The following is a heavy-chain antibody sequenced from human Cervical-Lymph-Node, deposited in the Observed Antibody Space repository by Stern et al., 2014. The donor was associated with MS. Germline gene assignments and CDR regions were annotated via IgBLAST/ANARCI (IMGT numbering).Heavy chain of an antibody. CDR2: ISNSGSDI. V-gene: IGHV3-11*01. J-gene: IGHJ6*02. Sequence: VQLVESGGDLVKPGGSLRLSCAASGFTFSDYYMTWMRQTPGKGLEWVAYISNSGSDIFSTDSGKGRFTISRDNAKNSLHLQMNSLRVEDTAVYYCARAHYGDFWGYYHGMDVWGQGTTVIVSS. D-gene: IGHD4-17*01. CDR1: GFTFSDYY. CDR3: ARAHYGDFWGYYHGMDV.